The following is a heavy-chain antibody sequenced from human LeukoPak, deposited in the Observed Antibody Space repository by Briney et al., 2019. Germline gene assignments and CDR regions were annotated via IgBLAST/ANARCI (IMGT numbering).Heavy chain of an antibody. Sequence: PGGSLRLSCAASGFTFSSYGMHWVRQAPGKGLEWVAFIWYDGGNKYYADSVKGRFTISRDNSENTLYLQMNSLRAEDTAVYYCARVAVGYCSSTSCYGDYWGQGTLVTVSS. J-gene: IGHJ4*02. CDR3: ARVAVGYCSSTSCYGDY. CDR2: IWYDGGNK. V-gene: IGHV3-33*01. CDR1: GFTFSSYG. D-gene: IGHD2-2*01.